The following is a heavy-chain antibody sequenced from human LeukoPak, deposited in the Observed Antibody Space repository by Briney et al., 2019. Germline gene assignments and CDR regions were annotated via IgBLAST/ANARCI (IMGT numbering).Heavy chain of an antibody. CDR2: INPNSGGT. CDR1: GYTFTGYY. V-gene: IGHV1-2*02. D-gene: IGHD2-15*01. J-gene: IGHJ6*03. CDR3: ASAVVAAEKFYYYYYMDV. Sequence: ASVKVSCKASGYTFTGYYMHWVRQAPGQGLEWMGWINPNSGGTNYAQKFQGRVTMTRDTSISTAYMELSRLRSDDTAVYYCASAVVAAEKFYYYYYMDVWGKGTTVTVSS.